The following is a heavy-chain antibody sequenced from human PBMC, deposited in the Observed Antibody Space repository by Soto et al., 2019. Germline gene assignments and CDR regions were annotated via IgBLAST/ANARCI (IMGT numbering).Heavy chain of an antibody. CDR1: GGSISSGGYY. J-gene: IGHJ4*02. V-gene: IGHV4-31*03. Sequence: PSETLSLTCTVSGGSISSGGYYWSWIRQHPGKGLEWIGYIYYSGSTYYNPSLKSRVTISVDTSNNQFSLKLSSVTAADTAVYYCARLRNYDLWSGYYGYFDYSGQGTQVTVSS. CDR2: IYYSGST. D-gene: IGHD3-3*01. CDR3: ARLRNYDLWSGYYGYFDY.